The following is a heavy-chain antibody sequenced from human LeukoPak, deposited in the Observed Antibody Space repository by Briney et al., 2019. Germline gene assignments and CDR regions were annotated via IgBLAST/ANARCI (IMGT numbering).Heavy chain of an antibody. CDR1: GYTFTGYY. J-gene: IGHJ4*02. D-gene: IGHD3-22*01. CDR2: INPSGGST. CDR3: ARSSYYYDSSGYYYY. V-gene: IGHV1-46*01. Sequence: ASVKVSCEASGYTFTGYYMRWVRQAPGQGLEWMGIINPSGGSTRYAQKFQGRVTMIRDTSISTAYMELSRLRSDDTAVYYCARSSYYYDSSGYYYYWGQGTLVTVSS.